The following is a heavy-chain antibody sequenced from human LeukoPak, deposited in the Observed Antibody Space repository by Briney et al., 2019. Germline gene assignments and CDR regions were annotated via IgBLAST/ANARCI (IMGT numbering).Heavy chain of an antibody. D-gene: IGHD2-15*01. V-gene: IGHV4-34*01. Sequence: SETLSLTCAVYGGSFSGYYWSWIRQPPGKGLEWIGEINHSGSTNYNLSLKSRVTISVDTSKNQFSLKLSSVTAADTAVYYCARARIRRSGGSCFDYWGQGTLVTVSS. J-gene: IGHJ4*02. CDR2: INHSGST. CDR1: GGSFSGYY. CDR3: ARARIRRSGGSCFDY.